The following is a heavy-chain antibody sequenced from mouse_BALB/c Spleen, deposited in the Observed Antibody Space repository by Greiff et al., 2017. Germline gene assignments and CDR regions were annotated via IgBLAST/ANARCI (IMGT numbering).Heavy chain of an antibody. CDR1: GYSFTSYW. Sequence: EVQVVESGTVLARPGASVKMSCKASGYSFTSYWMHWVKQRPGQGLEWIGAIYPGNSDISYNQKFKGKAKLTAVTSASTAYMELSSLTNEDSAVYYCTREGDYGYVKCYDYWGQGTSVTVSA. CDR2: IYPGNSDI. V-gene: IGHV1-5*01. J-gene: IGHJ4*01. D-gene: IGHD2-2*01. CDR3: TREGDYGYVKCYDY.